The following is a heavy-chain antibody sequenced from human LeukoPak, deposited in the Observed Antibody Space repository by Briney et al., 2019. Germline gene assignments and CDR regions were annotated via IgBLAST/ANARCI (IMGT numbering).Heavy chain of an antibody. J-gene: IGHJ3*02. CDR1: GGSISSYY. Sequence: SETLSPTCTVSGGSISSYYWSWIRQPAGKGLEWIGRIYTSGSTNYNPSLKSRVTMSVDTSKNQFSLKLSSVTAADTAVYYCARAIAVAGGGAFDIWGQGTMVTVSS. CDR3: ARAIAVAGGGAFDI. CDR2: IYTSGST. D-gene: IGHD6-19*01. V-gene: IGHV4-4*07.